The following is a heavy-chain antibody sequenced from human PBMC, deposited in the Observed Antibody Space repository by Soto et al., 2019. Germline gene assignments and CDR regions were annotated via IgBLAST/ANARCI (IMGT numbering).Heavy chain of an antibody. CDR3: ARDMGVDIGAFDI. J-gene: IGHJ3*02. CDR1: GYTFTSYD. D-gene: IGHD5-12*01. CDR2: MNPNSGNT. V-gene: IGHV1-8*01. Sequence: ASVKVSCKASGYTFTSYDINWVRQATGQGLEWMGWMNPNSGNTGYAQKFQGRVTMTRNTSISTAYVELSSLRSEDTAVYYCARDMGVDIGAFDIWGQGTMVTVSS.